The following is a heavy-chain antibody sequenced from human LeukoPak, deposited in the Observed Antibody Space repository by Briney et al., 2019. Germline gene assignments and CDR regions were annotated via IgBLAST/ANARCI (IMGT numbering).Heavy chain of an antibody. CDR1: GYTFTSYG. CDR2: ISAYNGNT. V-gene: IGHV1-18*01. D-gene: IGHD6-19*01. Sequence: GASVKVSCKASGYTFTSYGISWVRQAPGQGLEWMGWISAYNGNTNYAQNLQGRVTMTTDTSTSTAYMELRSLRSDDTAVYYCARDGEKYSSGWQYYFDYWGQGTLVTVSS. J-gene: IGHJ4*02. CDR3: ARDGEKYSSGWQYYFDY.